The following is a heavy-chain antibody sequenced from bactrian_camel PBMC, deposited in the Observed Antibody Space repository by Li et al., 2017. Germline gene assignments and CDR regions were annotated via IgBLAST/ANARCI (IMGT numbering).Heavy chain of an antibody. CDR1: GYIDSSHW. D-gene: IGHD2*01. CDR3: GRDVAPATMFD. V-gene: IGHV3S1*01. J-gene: IGHJ4*01. CDR2: ISRGGGTT. Sequence: HVQLVESGGGSVQAGGSLRLSCAASGYIDSSHWMGWFRQAPGKEREGVAAISRGGGTTIYADSVKGRFTISQDNAKNTVYLQMNSLKFEDTAVYYCGRDVAPATMFDWGQGTQVTVS.